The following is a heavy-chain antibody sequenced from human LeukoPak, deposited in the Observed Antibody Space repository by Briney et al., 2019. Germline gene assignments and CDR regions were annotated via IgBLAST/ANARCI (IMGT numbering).Heavy chain of an antibody. V-gene: IGHV4-61*02. Sequence: SETLSLTCTGFGGSIISGSYYWSWIRQPAGKGLEWIGRIYTSGSTNYNPSLKSRVTISVDKSKNQFSLKLNSVTAADTAVYYCARDSGSYYGPNDYWGQGILVTVSS. CDR3: ARDSGSYYGPNDY. CDR1: GGSIISGSYY. J-gene: IGHJ4*02. CDR2: IYTSGST. D-gene: IGHD1-26*01.